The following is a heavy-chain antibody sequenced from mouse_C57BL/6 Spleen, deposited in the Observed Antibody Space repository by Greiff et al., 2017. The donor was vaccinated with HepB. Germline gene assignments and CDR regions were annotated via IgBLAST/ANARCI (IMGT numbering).Heavy chain of an antibody. CDR2: ISDGGSYT. CDR3: ATNWDSYYFDY. D-gene: IGHD4-1*01. CDR1: GFTFSSYA. V-gene: IGHV5-4*03. Sequence: EVKVEESGGGLVKPGGSLKLSCAASGFTFSSYAMSWVRQTPEKRLEWVATISDGGSYTYYPDNVKGRFTISRDNAKNNLYLQMSHLKSEDTAMYYCATNWDSYYFDYWGKGTTLTVSS. J-gene: IGHJ2*01.